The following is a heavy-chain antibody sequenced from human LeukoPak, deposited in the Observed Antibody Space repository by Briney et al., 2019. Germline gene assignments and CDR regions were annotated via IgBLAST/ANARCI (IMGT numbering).Heavy chain of an antibody. CDR2: VSAYNGST. J-gene: IGHJ5*02. D-gene: IGHD3-10*01. V-gene: IGHV1-18*04. Sequence: ASVKVSCKASGYTFTSYGISWVRQAPGQGLEWMGWVSAYNGSTNYAQKLQGRVTMTTDTSTSTAYMELRSLRSDDTAVYYCARARLYYGSGSYKPRKDWFDPWGQGTLVTVSS. CDR1: GYTFTSYG. CDR3: ARARLYYGSGSYKPRKDWFDP.